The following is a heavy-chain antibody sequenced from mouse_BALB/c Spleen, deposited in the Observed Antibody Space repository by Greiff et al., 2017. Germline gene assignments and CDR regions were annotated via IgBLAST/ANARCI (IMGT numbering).Heavy chain of an antibody. CDR1: GYAFTNYL. Sequence: VQLVGSGAELVRPGTSVKVSCKASGYAFTNYLIEWVKQRPGQGLEWIGVINPGSGGTNYNEKFKGKATLTADKSSSTAYMQLSSLTSDDSAVYFCARSPYYYGSREAWGQGTTLTVSS. CDR3: ARSPYYYGSREA. CDR2: INPGSGGT. J-gene: IGHJ2*01. V-gene: IGHV1-54*01. D-gene: IGHD1-1*01.